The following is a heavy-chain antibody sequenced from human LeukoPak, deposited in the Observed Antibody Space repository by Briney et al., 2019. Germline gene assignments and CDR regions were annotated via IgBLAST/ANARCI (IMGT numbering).Heavy chain of an antibody. J-gene: IGHJ5*02. CDR3: ARVSYNAGSFISGGWFDP. V-gene: IGHV4-4*07. CDR2: VHTSGSP. CDR1: GGSTSRHY. Sequence: SETLSLTCDVSGGSTSRHYWSWIRLPAGKGLEWIGRVHTSGSPDYSTSLKSRVTMSVDTSKNQVSLRLSSMTAADTAVYFCARVSYNAGSFISGGWFDPWGQGIRVTVSS. D-gene: IGHD3-10*01.